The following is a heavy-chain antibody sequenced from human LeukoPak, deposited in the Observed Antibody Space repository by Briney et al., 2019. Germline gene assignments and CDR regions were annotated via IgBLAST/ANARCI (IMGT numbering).Heavy chain of an antibody. D-gene: IGHD1/OR15-1a*01. CDR1: GGSITNYY. CDR2: SYYNGNT. V-gene: IGHV4-59*08. Sequence: SETLSLTCTVSGGSITNYYWSWIRQPPGKGLEWIGFSYYNGNTNYNPSLKSRVTISVDMSKNQFSLKLSSVTAADTAVYYCAAFLLEQINVFDIWGQGTMVTVSS. J-gene: IGHJ3*02. CDR3: AAFLLEQINVFDI.